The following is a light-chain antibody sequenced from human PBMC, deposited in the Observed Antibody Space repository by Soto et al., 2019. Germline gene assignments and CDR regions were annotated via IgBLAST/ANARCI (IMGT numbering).Light chain of an antibody. J-gene: IGLJ1*01. Sequence: SVLTEHPCVSGSPEQTITISCSGTSSDIGTYDHVAWFQQFPGKTPKLVIYSVSDRPSGVSYRFSGSKSGNTASLTISGLQADDEADYYCISYTVSRSYVFGTGTKVTVL. CDR1: SSDIGTYDH. CDR3: ISYTVSRSYV. V-gene: IGLV2-14*01. CDR2: SVS.